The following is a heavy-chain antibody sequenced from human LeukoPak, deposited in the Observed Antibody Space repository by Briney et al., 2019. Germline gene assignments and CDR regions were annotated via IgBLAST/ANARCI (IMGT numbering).Heavy chain of an antibody. Sequence: GGSLRLSCAASGFTFSSYGMNWVRQAPGKGPEWVSSISSISTYTHYADSVKGRFTISRDNAKNSLYLQMNSLRAEDTAEYYCLRGSSWSDYWGQGTLVTVSS. V-gene: IGHV3-21*01. J-gene: IGHJ4*02. CDR3: LRGSSWSDY. CDR1: GFTFSSYG. CDR2: ISSISTYT. D-gene: IGHD6-13*01.